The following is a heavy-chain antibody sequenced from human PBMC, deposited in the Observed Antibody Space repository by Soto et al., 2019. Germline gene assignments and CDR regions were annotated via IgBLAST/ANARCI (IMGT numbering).Heavy chain of an antibody. V-gene: IGHV1-69*02. CDR2: VNPIVSMS. J-gene: IGHJ4*02. D-gene: IGHD3-10*01. CDR3: AASYGSGYRAFDY. CDR1: GDTFSFYT. Sequence: SVKVSCKASGDTFSFYTINWVRQAPGLGLEWMGRVNPIVSMSNYAQKFQSRVTITADKSTNTAYMQLSSLRSEDTAIYYCAASYGSGYRAFDYWGQGALVTVSS.